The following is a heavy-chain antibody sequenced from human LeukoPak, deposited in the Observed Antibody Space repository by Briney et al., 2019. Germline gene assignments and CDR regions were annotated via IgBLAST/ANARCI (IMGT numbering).Heavy chain of an antibody. CDR3: AREGVVGATTPFDY. CDR2: IYYSGST. J-gene: IGHJ4*02. Sequence: SETLSLTCTVSGGSISSGDYYWGWIRQPPGKGLEWIGYIYYSGSTYYNPSLKSRLTISVDTSKNQFSLRLSSVTAADTAVYYSAREGVVGATTPFDYWGQGTLVTVSS. V-gene: IGHV4-30-4*08. D-gene: IGHD1-26*01. CDR1: GGSISSGDYY.